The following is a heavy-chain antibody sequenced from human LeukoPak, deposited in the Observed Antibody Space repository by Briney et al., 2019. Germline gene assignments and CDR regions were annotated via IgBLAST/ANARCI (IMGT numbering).Heavy chain of an antibody. D-gene: IGHD6-19*01. CDR3: ARDPSSGWYLKGWCEL. Sequence: GGSLRLSCAASGFTFSSYSMNWVRQAPGKGLEWVSSISSSSNYIYYADSVKGRFTISRDNAKNSLYLQMNSLRAEDTAVYYCARDPSSGWYLKGWCELWGQRTLVSVSS. CDR1: GFTFSSYS. CDR2: ISSSSNYI. J-gene: IGHJ5*02. V-gene: IGHV3-21*01.